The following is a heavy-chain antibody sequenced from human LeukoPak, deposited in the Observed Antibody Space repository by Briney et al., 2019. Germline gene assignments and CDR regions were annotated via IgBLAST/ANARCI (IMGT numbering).Heavy chain of an antibody. J-gene: IGHJ5*02. CDR2: INGDGSSI. Sequence: GGSLRLSCAASGFPFSSYWMHWVRQAPGKGLVWVARINGDGSSINYADSVKGRFTISRDNAKNTLYLQMNSLRVEDTAVYYCARGRGPYGWFDPWGQGTLVTVSS. V-gene: IGHV3-74*01. D-gene: IGHD3-10*01. CDR1: GFPFSSYW. CDR3: ARGRGPYGWFDP.